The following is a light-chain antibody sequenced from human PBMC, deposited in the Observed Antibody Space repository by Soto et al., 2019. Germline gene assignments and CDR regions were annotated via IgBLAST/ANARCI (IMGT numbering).Light chain of an antibody. Sequence: DIQMTQSPSTLSASVGDRVTITCRASQSISSLLAWYQQKPGRAPTLLIYKASTLESGVSSRFSGSGSGTDFTLTISSLQPDDFATYYCQQYNSYPLTFGQGTRLEIK. CDR2: KAS. CDR3: QQYNSYPLT. CDR1: QSISSL. V-gene: IGKV1-5*03. J-gene: IGKJ5*01.